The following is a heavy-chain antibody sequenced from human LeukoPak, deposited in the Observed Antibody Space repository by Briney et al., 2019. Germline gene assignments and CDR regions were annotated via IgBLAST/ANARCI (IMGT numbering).Heavy chain of an antibody. CDR1: GFTVSSNY. CDR2: IYSGGST. CDR3: ARSPVEVDGFDI. D-gene: IGHD2-2*01. V-gene: IGHV3-53*01. J-gene: IGHJ3*02. Sequence: GGSLRLSCAASGFTVSSNYMSWVRQAPGKGLEWVSVIYSGGSTYYADSVKGRFTISRDNSKNTLYLQMNSLRAEDTAVYYCARSPVEVDGFDIWGQGTMVTVSS.